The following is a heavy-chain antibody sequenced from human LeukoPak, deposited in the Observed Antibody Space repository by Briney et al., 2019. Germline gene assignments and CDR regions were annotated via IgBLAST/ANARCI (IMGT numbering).Heavy chain of an antibody. Sequence: GGSLRLSCAASGFTFSSYAMSWVRQAPGTGLEFVSTISGSGASTYYGDSVKGRFTISRDNSKNTLHLQMNSLRAEDTAVYYCAKGIVNWGKSYFDYWGQGTLVTVSS. CDR1: GFTFSSYA. J-gene: IGHJ4*02. CDR2: ISGSGAST. D-gene: IGHD7-27*01. V-gene: IGHV3-23*01. CDR3: AKGIVNWGKSYFDY.